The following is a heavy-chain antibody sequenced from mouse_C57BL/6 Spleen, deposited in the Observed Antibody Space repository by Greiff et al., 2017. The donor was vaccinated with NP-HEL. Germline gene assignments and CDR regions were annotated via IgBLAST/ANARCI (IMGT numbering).Heavy chain of an antibody. CDR1: GYTFTEYT. J-gene: IGHJ4*01. Sequence: QVQLKQSGAELVKPGASVKLSCKASGYTFTEYTIHWVKQRSGQGLEWIGWFYPGSGSIKYNEKFTDKATLTADKSSSTVYMELSSLTSEDSAVYVCARGALYDGNPYYARDDGGQGTSVTVSS. CDR2: FYPGSGSI. D-gene: IGHD2-1*01. CDR3: ARGALYDGNPYYARDD. V-gene: IGHV1-62-2*01.